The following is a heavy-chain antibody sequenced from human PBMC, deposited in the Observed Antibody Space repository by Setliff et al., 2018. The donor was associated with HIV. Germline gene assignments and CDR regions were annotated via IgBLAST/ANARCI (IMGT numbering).Heavy chain of an antibody. D-gene: IGHD3-3*01. CDR1: GYNFTIFG. J-gene: IGHJ5*01. CDR2: ISAYNGNT. Sequence: ASVKVSCKASGYNFTIFGITWVRQAPGQGLEWMGWISAYNGNTNYAQKLQGRITLTIDAVTTTAYMDLRSLTSDDTAMYYCARAPPINFWSGYYTGPQGWFDSWGQGSLVTVSS. CDR3: ARAPPINFWSGYYTGPQGWFDS. V-gene: IGHV1-18*01.